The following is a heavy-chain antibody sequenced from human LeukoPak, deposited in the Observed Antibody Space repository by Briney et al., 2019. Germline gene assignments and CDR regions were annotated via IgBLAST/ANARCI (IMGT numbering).Heavy chain of an antibody. D-gene: IGHD3-16*01. CDR1: GGSISSSSYY. CDR3: ARASHVGSGFDP. J-gene: IGHJ5*02. CDR2: IYYSGST. V-gene: IGHV4-39*02. Sequence: SETLSLTCTVSGGSISSSSYYWGWIRQPPGKGLEWIGSIYYSGSTYYNPSPKSRVTISVDTSKNQFSLNLSSVTAADTAVYYCARASHVGSGFDPWGQGTLVTVSS.